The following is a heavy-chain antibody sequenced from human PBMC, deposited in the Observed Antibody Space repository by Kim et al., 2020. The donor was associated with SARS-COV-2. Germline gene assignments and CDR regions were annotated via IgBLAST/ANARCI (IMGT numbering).Heavy chain of an antibody. Sequence: SETLSLTCTVSGGSIGSRYWNWIRQSPEKGLEWIGDIYYTGTTRYNPSLNSRLTISVDTSKNHVSLTLTSVTAADSAVYFCASGGGVRGSSDIWGQGSLV. J-gene: IGHJ4*02. CDR2: IYYTGTT. CDR3: ASGGGVRGSSDI. D-gene: IGHD3-16*01. V-gene: IGHV4-59*11. CDR1: GGSIGSRY.